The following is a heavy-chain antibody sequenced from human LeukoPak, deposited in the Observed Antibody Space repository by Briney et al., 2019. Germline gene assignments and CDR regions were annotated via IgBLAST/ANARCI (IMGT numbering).Heavy chain of an antibody. CDR2: IYYSGST. V-gene: IGHV4-61*01. J-gene: IGHJ3*02. CDR1: GGSISSGSYY. CDR3: ARVIAVAGRRNAFDI. Sequence: SETLSLTCTVSGGSISSGSYYWSWIRQPPGKGLEWIGYIYYSGSTNYNPSLKSRVTISVDTSKNQFSLKLSSVTAADTAVYYCARVIAVAGRRNAFDIWGQGTMVTVSS. D-gene: IGHD6-19*01.